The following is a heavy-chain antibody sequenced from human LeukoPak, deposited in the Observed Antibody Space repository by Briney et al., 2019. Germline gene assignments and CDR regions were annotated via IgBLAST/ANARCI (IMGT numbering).Heavy chain of an antibody. CDR1: GGSISSYY. Sequence: PSETLSLTCTVSGGSISSYYWSWIRQPPGKGLEWIGYIYYSGSTSYNPSLKSRVTISVDTSKNQFSLKLSSVTAADTAVYYCAREFSSGWYGGRGTWFDPWGQGTLVTVSS. V-gene: IGHV4-59*01. CDR2: IYYSGST. CDR3: AREFSSGWYGGRGTWFDP. D-gene: IGHD6-19*01. J-gene: IGHJ5*02.